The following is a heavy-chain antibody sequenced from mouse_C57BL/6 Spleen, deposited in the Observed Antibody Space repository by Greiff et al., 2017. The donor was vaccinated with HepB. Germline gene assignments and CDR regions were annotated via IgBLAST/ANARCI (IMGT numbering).Heavy chain of an antibody. J-gene: IGHJ3*01. CDR3: AREDYGAPFAY. Sequence: EVQLVESGGGLVKPGGSLTLSCAASGFTFSDYGMLWVRPAPVKGLEWVAYISSGSSTNYYADTVKGRFTISRDKAKNTLFLQMTSLRSEDTAMYYGAREDYGAPFAYWGQGTLVTVSA. D-gene: IGHD2-4*01. CDR1: GFTFSDYG. CDR2: ISSGSSTN. V-gene: IGHV5-17*01.